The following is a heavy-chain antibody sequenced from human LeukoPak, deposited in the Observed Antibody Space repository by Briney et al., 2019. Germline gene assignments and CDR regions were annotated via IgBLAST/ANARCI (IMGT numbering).Heavy chain of an antibody. CDR3: AREEGSSWSTDY. Sequence: GGSLRLSCAASGFTFSSYSMNWVRQAPGKGLEWVSSISSSSSYIYYADSVKGRFTISRDNAKNSLYLQMNSLRAEDTAVYYCAREEGSSWSTDYWGQGTLVTVSS. J-gene: IGHJ4*02. CDR1: GFTFSSYS. D-gene: IGHD6-13*01. CDR2: ISSSSSYI. V-gene: IGHV3-21*01.